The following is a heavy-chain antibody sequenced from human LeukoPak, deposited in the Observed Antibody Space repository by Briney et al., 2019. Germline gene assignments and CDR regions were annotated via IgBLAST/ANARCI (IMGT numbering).Heavy chain of an antibody. V-gene: IGHV4-59*08. J-gene: IGHJ4*02. Sequence: SETLSLTCTVSGGSMSSYYWIWIRQPPGKGLEWIGYIYYSGTTSYNPSLKSRVTISVDTSKNQFSLKLSSVTAADTAVYYCARVGYSGQDPIDYWGQGTLVTVSS. CDR3: ARVGYSGQDPIDY. D-gene: IGHD5-18*01. CDR2: IYYSGTT. CDR1: GGSMSSYY.